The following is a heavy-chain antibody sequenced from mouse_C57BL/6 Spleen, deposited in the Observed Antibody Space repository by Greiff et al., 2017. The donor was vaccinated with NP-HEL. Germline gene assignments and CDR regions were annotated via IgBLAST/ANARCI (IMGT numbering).Heavy chain of an antibody. D-gene: IGHD1-1*01. V-gene: IGHV8-8*01. Sequence: QVTLKECGPGILQPSQTLSLTCSFSGFSLSTFGMGVGWIRQPSGKGLEWLAHIWWDDDKYYNPALKSRLTISKDTSKNQVFLKIANVDTADTATYYCARGYYGSSPFWYFDVWGTGTTVTVSS. CDR2: IWWDDDK. J-gene: IGHJ1*03. CDR3: ARGYYGSSPFWYFDV. CDR1: GFSLSTFGMG.